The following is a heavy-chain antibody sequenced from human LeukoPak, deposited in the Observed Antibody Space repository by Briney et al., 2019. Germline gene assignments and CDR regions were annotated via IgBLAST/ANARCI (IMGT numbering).Heavy chain of an antibody. CDR1: GYTFTSYG. V-gene: IGHV1-18*01. Sequence: ASVKVSCKASGYTFTSYGISWVRQAPGQGLEWMGWISAYNGNTNYAQKLQGRVTMTTDTSTSTAYMELRSLRSDDTAVYYCARDIAYHWNPERGYYFDHWGQGTLVIVFS. D-gene: IGHD1-20*01. CDR3: ARDIAYHWNPERGYYFDH. J-gene: IGHJ4*02. CDR2: ISAYNGNT.